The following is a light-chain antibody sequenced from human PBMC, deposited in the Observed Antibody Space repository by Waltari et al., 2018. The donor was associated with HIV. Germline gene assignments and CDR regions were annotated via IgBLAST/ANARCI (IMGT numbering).Light chain of an antibody. CDR1: NIGSKS. V-gene: IGLV3-21*04. CDR3: QVWDSGIVV. Sequence: SYVLTQPPSVSTAPGKTARITCRGYNIGSKSVHWYQQKPGQAPVLVIYAASDRPSGIPERFSGSNSGNMATLTISRVEAGDEADYYCQVWDSGIVVFGGGTKVTVL. J-gene: IGLJ2*01. CDR2: AAS.